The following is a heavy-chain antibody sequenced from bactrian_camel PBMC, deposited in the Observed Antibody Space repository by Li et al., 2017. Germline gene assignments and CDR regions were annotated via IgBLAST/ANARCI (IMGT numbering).Heavy chain of an antibody. Sequence: HVQLVESGGGSVQTGGSLILSCVVSGDRISRYYMGWFRQAPGNEREGIAGITSPSSTNERRVAGSVQGRFTISRDNAKNTLYLQLNSLKTDDTAMYYCATTPHGYTNFTPSSQGTQVTVS. D-gene: IGHD2*01. CDR2: ITSPSST. V-gene: IGHV3S53*01. CDR1: GDRISRYY. J-gene: IGHJ4*01.